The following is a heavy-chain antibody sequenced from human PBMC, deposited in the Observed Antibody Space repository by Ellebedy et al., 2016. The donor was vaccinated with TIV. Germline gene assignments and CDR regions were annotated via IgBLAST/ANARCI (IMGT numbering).Heavy chain of an antibody. CDR2: IKEDGSEK. Sequence: PGGSLRLSCAASGFTFSNYWMSWVRQAPGKGLEWVANIKEDGSEKYYVDSVKGRFTLSRDNAKNSLYLQMNSLRAEDTAVYYCARDFDCSTTTYYDGGFDYWGQGTLVTVSS. CDR1: GFTFSNYW. CDR3: ARDFDCSTTTYYDGGFDY. V-gene: IGHV3-7*01. J-gene: IGHJ4*02. D-gene: IGHD2-2*01.